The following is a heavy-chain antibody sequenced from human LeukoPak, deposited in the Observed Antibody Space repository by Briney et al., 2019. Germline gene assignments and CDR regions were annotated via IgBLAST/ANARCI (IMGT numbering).Heavy chain of an antibody. Sequence: GGSLRLSCAASGFTFSSYGMHWVRQAPGKGLEWVAVISYDGSNKYYADSVKGRFTISRDNPKNTLYLQMNSLRAEDTAVYYCAKGNHYYDSSGYELDYWGQGTLVTVSS. J-gene: IGHJ4*02. D-gene: IGHD3-22*01. CDR1: GFTFSSYG. CDR3: AKGNHYYDSSGYELDY. V-gene: IGHV3-30*18. CDR2: ISYDGSNK.